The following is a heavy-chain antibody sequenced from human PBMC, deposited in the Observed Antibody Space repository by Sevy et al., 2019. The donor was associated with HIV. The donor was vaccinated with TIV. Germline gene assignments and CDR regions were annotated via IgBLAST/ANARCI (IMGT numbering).Heavy chain of an antibody. Sequence: GGSLRLSCAASGFAFSSHAMHWVRQAPGKGLEWVGVISSEGTETFYAASVEGRFTISKDNSKNMLSLQINGLRPEDTAVYYCARDGGYSIKWYPLYWGQGTLVTVSS. CDR3: ARDGGYSIKWYPLY. V-gene: IGHV3-30-3*01. CDR2: ISSEGTET. D-gene: IGHD6-13*01. CDR1: GFAFSSHA. J-gene: IGHJ4*01.